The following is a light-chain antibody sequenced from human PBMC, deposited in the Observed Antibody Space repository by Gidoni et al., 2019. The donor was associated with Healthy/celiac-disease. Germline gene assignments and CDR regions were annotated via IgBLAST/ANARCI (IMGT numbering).Light chain of an antibody. CDR2: DAS. CDR3: QQRSNWPPYT. J-gene: IGKJ2*01. CDR1: QSVSSY. Sequence: EIVLTQSPATLSLSPGERATLSCRASQSVSSYSAWYQQKPGQAPRLLIYDASNRATGIPARFSGSGSGTDFTLTISSLDPEDFAVYYCQQRSNWPPYTFGQGTKLEIK. V-gene: IGKV3-11*01.